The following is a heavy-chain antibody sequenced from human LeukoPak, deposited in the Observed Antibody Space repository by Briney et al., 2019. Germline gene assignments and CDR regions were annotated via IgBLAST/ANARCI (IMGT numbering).Heavy chain of an antibody. J-gene: IGHJ4*02. D-gene: IGHD3-10*01. CDR1: GFTFSSYW. Sequence: PGGSLRLSCAASGFTFSSYWMSWVRQAPGKGLEWVANIKQDGSEKYYVDSVKGRFTISRDNAKSSLYLQMNSLRAEDTAVYYCAREFITMVRGVIMSAFDYWGQGTLVTVSS. CDR3: AREFITMVRGVIMSAFDY. CDR2: IKQDGSEK. V-gene: IGHV3-7*01.